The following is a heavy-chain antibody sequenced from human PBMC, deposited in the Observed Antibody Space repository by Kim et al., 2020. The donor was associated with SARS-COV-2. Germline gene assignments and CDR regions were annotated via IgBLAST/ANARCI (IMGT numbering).Heavy chain of an antibody. Sequence: GGSLRLSCTASGFTFSTNAMTWVRQAPGQGLEWVSAITGSGGSTFYADSVKGRFTISRDNSKNTLYLQMNSLRVEDTAVYYCATEAHYYDSSDKEEPPTDYWGQGTLVTVSS. D-gene: IGHD3-22*01. J-gene: IGHJ4*02. CDR3: ATEAHYYDSSDKEEPPTDY. CDR1: GFTFSTNA. CDR2: ITGSGGST. V-gene: IGHV3-23*01.